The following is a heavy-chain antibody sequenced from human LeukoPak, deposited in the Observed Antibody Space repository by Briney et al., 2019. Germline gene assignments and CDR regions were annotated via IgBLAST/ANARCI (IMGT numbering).Heavy chain of an antibody. CDR1: GFTFSSYT. CDR2: ISSSSSYI. Sequence: GGSLRFSCAASGFTFSSYTMNWVRQAPGKGLEWVSSISSSSSYINYADSVKGRFTISRDNAKNSLYLQMNSLRAEDTAVYYCAREVRIAVSGRAFDMWGQGTMVTVSS. D-gene: IGHD6-13*01. CDR3: AREVRIAVSGRAFDM. J-gene: IGHJ3*02. V-gene: IGHV3-21*01.